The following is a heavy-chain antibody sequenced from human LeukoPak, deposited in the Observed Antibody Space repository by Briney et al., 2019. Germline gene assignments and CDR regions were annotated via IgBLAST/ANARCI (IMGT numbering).Heavy chain of an antibody. CDR2: IYYSGST. D-gene: IGHD2-2*01. V-gene: IGHV4-59*01. CDR1: GGSISNYY. CDR3: ARCNYCSSTSCYYYYYYMDV. Sequence: PSETLSLTCTVSGGSISNYYWSWIRQPPGKGLEWIGYIYYSGSTNYNPSLKSRVTISVDTSKNQFSPKLSSVTAADTAVYYCARCNYCSSTSCYYYYYYMDVWGKGTTVTVSS. J-gene: IGHJ6*03.